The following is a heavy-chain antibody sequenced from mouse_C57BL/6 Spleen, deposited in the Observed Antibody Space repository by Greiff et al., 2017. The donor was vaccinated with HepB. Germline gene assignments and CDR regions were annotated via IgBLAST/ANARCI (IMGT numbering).Heavy chain of an antibody. CDR2: IYPGSGST. J-gene: IGHJ2*01. Sequence: QVQLQQPGAELVKPGASVKMSCKASGYTFTSYWITWVKQRPGQGLEWIGDIYPGSGSTNYNEKFKSKATLTVDTSSSTAYMQLSSLTSEDSAVYYCAPYGRTPYYFDYWGQGTTLTVSS. CDR1: GYTFTSYW. V-gene: IGHV1-55*01. CDR3: APYGRTPYYFDY. D-gene: IGHD1-1*01.